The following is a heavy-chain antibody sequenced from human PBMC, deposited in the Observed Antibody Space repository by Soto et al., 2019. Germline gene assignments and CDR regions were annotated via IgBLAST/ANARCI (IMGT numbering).Heavy chain of an antibody. V-gene: IGHV3-11*01. Sequence: SCAASGFTFSDYYMTWIRQAPGKGLEWVSYISSSGATKYYADSLKGRFTVSRENAKNSLYLQMNSLRDDDTAVYYCARDRTNAYYGMDVWGQGTTVTVSS. CDR2: ISSSGATK. CDR1: GFTFSDYY. J-gene: IGHJ6*02. CDR3: ARDRTNAYYGMDV.